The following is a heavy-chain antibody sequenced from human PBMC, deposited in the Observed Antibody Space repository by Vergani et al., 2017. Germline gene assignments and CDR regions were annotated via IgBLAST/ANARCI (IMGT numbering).Heavy chain of an antibody. CDR2: IYYSGST. Sequence: QLQLQESGPGLVKPSETLSLTCTVSGGSISSSSYYWGWIRQPXGKGLEWIGSIYYSGSTYYNPSLKSRVPISVDTSKNQFSLKLSSVTAADTAVYYCARDPLGAYYYDSSGSHFDYWGQGTLVTVSS. CDR1: GGSISSSSYY. D-gene: IGHD3-22*01. CDR3: ARDPLGAYYYDSSGSHFDY. J-gene: IGHJ4*02. V-gene: IGHV4-39*07.